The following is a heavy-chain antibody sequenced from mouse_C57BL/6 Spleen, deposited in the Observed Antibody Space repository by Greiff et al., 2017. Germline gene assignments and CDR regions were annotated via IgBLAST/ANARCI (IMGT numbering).Heavy chain of an antibody. D-gene: IGHD4-1*01. J-gene: IGHJ2*01. CDR2: IHPNSGST. V-gene: IGHV1-64*01. Sequence: QVQLQQPGPELVKPGASVTLSCKVSGYTFTSYWMHWVKQRPGQGLEWIGMIHPNSGSTNYNEKFKSKTTLTVDKSSSTAYMQLSSLTSEDSAVYYCATNWENYFDYWGQGTTLTVSS. CDR3: ATNWENYFDY. CDR1: GYTFTSYW.